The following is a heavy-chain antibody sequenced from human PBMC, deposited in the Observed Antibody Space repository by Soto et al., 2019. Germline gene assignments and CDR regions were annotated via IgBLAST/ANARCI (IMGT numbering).Heavy chain of an antibody. D-gene: IGHD4-17*01. CDR3: ASNRVYGDPTYYYYYGMDV. Sequence: SETLSLTCTVSGGSISSGDYYWSWIRQPPGKGLEWIGYIYYSGSTYYNPSLKSRVTISVDTSKNQFSLKLSSVTAADTAVYYCASNRVYGDPTYYYYYGMDVWGQGTTVTVSS. J-gene: IGHJ6*02. CDR2: IYYSGST. V-gene: IGHV4-30-4*01. CDR1: GGSISSGDYY.